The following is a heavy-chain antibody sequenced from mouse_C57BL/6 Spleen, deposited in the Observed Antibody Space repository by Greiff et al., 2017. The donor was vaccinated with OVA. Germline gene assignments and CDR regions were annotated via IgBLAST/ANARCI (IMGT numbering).Heavy chain of an antibody. V-gene: IGHV1-55*01. Sequence: QVQLQQPGAELVKPGASVKMSCKASGYTFTSYWITWVKQRPGPGLEWIGDIYPGSGSTNYNEKFKSKATLTVDTSSSTAYMQLSSLTSEDSAVYYCAREGGNYVSSYSSYFDYWGQGTTLTVSS. CDR3: AREGGNYVSSYSSYFDY. CDR1: GYTFTSYW. D-gene: IGHD1-1*01. J-gene: IGHJ2*01. CDR2: IYPGSGST.